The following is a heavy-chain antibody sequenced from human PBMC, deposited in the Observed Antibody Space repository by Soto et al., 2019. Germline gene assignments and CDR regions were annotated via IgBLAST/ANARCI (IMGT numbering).Heavy chain of an antibody. J-gene: IGHJ5*02. D-gene: IGHD3-22*01. CDR1: GFTFSTDS. V-gene: IGHV3-30-3*01. CDR2: ISDDGTKK. Sequence: PGGSLRLSCVASGFTFSTDSMNWVRQAPGKGLEWVAVISDDGTKKYYADYVKGRFIISRHNYKDTLYLEMNSLRIEDTAVYYCARDTWARRTYYYDTRHTSWGQGTLVTVSS. CDR3: ARDTWARRTYYYDTRHTS.